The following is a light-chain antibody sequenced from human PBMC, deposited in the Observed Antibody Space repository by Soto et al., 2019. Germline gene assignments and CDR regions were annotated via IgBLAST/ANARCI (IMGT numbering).Light chain of an antibody. CDR3: CSYADSYTYV. Sequence: QSALTQPPSASGSPGQSVAISCTGTSSDVGGYNYVSWYQQHPGKAPKLMIYDVNERPSGVPDRFSGSKSGNTASLTISGLQAEDEADYYCCSYADSYTYVFGTGTKLTVL. CDR1: SSDVGGYNY. V-gene: IGLV2-11*01. J-gene: IGLJ1*01. CDR2: DVN.